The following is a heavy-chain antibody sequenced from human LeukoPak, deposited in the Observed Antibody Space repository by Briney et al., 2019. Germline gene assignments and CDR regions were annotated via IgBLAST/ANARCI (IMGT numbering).Heavy chain of an antibody. V-gene: IGHV4-4*02. CDR1: GGSISSSNW. D-gene: IGHD2-15*01. Sequence: SETLSLTCAVSGGSISSSNWWSWVRQPPGKGLEWIGEIYHSGSTNYNPSLKSRVTISVDTSKNQFSLKLSSVTAADTAVYHCARVIAAAYYFDYWGQGTLVTVSS. J-gene: IGHJ4*02. CDR2: IYHSGST. CDR3: ARVIAAAYYFDY.